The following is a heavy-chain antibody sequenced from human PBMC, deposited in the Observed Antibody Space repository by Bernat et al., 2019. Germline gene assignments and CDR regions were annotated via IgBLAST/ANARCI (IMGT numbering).Heavy chain of an antibody. Sequence: EVQLVESGGGLVQPGGSLRLSCAASGCTFSSYWMSWVRQAPGKGLEWVANIKQDGSEKYYVDSVKSRFSISRDNAKNSLYLQMNSLRAEDTAVYYCARDGSYGDYCFPFDYWGQGTLVTVSS. V-gene: IGHV3-7*01. CDR2: IKQDGSEK. J-gene: IGHJ4*02. CDR1: GCTFSSYW. CDR3: ARDGSYGDYCFPFDY. D-gene: IGHD4-17*01.